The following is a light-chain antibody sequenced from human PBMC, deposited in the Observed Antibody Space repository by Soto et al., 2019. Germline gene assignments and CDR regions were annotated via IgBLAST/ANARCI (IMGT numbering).Light chain of an antibody. V-gene: IGLV2-18*01. CDR2: EVS. CDR1: SSDVGSYNR. J-gene: IGLJ2*01. Sequence: QSLLTQPPSVSGSPGQSVTISCTGTSSDVGSYNRVSWYQQPPGTAPKLMIYEVSNRPSGVPDRFSGSKSGNTASLTISGLQAEDEADYYCNLYTSSSTFVFGGGTK. CDR3: NLYTSSSTFV.